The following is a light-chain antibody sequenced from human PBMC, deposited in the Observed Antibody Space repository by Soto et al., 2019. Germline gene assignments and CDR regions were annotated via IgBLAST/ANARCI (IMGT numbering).Light chain of an antibody. V-gene: IGKV1-33*01. Sequence: DIQMTQSPSSLSASVGNRVTITCQSSQDIATYLNWYQQKPGKAPNLLIYDASNLETGVPSRFSGGGSGTHFTFTISNLQPEDIATYYCQQYDNLPPTCTFGQGTKVEIE. CDR3: QQYDNLPPTCT. J-gene: IGKJ1*01. CDR1: QDIATY. CDR2: DAS.